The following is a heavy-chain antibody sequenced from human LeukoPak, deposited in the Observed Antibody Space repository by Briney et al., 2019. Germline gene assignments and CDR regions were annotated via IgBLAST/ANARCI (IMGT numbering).Heavy chain of an antibody. D-gene: IGHD2-15*01. J-gene: IGHJ4*02. CDR1: GFTFSNYG. CDR2: ISGTGGRT. Sequence: GGSLRLSCAASGFTFSNYGMSWVRQAPGKGLEWVSVISGTGGRTYYADSVKGRFTISRDNSKNTLYLQMKSLRAEDTAVYYCAKAGVLAAIGDYFDYWGQGTLVTVSS. CDR3: AKAGVLAAIGDYFDY. V-gene: IGHV3-23*01.